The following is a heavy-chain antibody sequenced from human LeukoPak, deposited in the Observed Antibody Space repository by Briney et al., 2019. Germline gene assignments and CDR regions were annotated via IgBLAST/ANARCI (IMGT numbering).Heavy chain of an antibody. CDR3: ARSNGWFSPQTIDH. D-gene: IGHD6-19*01. CDR1: GFTFSSYW. CDR2: IKQDGSEK. J-gene: IGHJ4*02. Sequence: GGSLRLSCAASGFTFSSYWMSWVRQAPGKGLEWVANIKQDGSEKYYVDSVKGRFTISRDNAKNSLYLQMNSLRAEDTAVYYCARSNGWFSPQTIDHWGQGTLVTVSS. V-gene: IGHV3-7*01.